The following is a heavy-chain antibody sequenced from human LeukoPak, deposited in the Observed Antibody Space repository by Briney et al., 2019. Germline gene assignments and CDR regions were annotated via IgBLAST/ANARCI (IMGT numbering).Heavy chain of an antibody. V-gene: IGHV3-23*01. Sequence: PGGSLRLSCAASGFTFSRYTMTWVRQAPGKGLEWVSAISGSGGSTYYADSVKGRFTISRDNSKNTLYLQMNRLRAEDTAVYYCAKHAVHYYYYYMDVWGKGTTVTVSS. D-gene: IGHD2-8*01. CDR3: AKHAVHYYYYYMDV. J-gene: IGHJ6*03. CDR1: GFTFSRYT. CDR2: ISGSGGST.